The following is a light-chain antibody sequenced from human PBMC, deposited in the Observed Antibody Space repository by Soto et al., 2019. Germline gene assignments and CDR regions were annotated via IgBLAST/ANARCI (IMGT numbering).Light chain of an antibody. J-gene: IGKJ2*01. CDR1: QSVSSSY. CDR2: GAS. V-gene: IGKV3-20*01. Sequence: EIVLTQSPGTLSLSPGERATLSCRASQSVSSSYLAWYQQKPGQAPRLLIYGASSRATGIPDRFSGSGSVTDFTITISRLEPEDFAVDYGQQYGSSPYSFGQGTKLEIK. CDR3: QQYGSSPYS.